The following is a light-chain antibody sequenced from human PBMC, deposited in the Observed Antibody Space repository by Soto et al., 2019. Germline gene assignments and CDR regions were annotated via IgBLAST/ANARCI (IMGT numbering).Light chain of an antibody. CDR1: QGVSSN. Sequence: IVMTQSPDTLSVSPWERATLSCRSSQGVSSNLAWYQQKPGQAPRLPIYDTYTRATGTPARFSGSGSGAEFTLTISSLQSEDFAVHYCQQYNNWPQITFGQGTRLEIK. CDR3: QQYNNWPQIT. CDR2: DTY. J-gene: IGKJ5*01. V-gene: IGKV3-15*01.